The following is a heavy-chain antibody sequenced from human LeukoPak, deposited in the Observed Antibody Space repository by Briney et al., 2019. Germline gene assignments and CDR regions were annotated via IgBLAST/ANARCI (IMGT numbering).Heavy chain of an antibody. V-gene: IGHV4-61*02. CDR2: IYTSGST. Sequence: SETLSLTCTVSGGSISSGSYYWSWIRQPAGKGLEWIGRIYTSGSTNYNPSLKSRVTVSVDTSKNQFSLKLTSVTAADTALYYCARVGEFGYCIPGTCFSPFDSWGQGTLVTVSS. J-gene: IGHJ4*02. CDR1: GGSISSGSYY. D-gene: IGHD2-15*01. CDR3: ARVGEFGYCIPGTCFSPFDS.